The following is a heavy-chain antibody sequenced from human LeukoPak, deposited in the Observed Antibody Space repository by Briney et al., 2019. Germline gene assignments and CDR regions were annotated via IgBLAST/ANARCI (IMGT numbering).Heavy chain of an antibody. CDR3: ASFRGAIPDYYYYGMDV. J-gene: IGHJ6*02. V-gene: IGHV1-8*02. Sequence: GASVKVSCKASGYTFTSYGISWVRQATGQGLEWMGWMNPNSGNTGYAQKFQGRVTMTRNTSISTAYMELSSLRSEDTAVYYCASFRGAIPDYYYYGMDVWGQGTTVTVSS. D-gene: IGHD4/OR15-4a*01. CDR1: GYTFTSYG. CDR2: MNPNSGNT.